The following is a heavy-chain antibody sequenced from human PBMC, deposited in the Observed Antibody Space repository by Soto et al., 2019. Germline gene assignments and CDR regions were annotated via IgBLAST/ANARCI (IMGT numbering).Heavy chain of an antibody. D-gene: IGHD3-22*01. V-gene: IGHV3-74*01. J-gene: IGHJ4*02. Sequence: GGSLRLSCAASGFTFSNSWMHWVRQAPGKGPVWVSRINSDGTTINSADSVKGRFTISRDTSSNTLYLQLNSLRDDDAAMYYCARSESPLKVISFFDSWGQGALVTVSS. CDR3: ARSESPLKVISFFDS. CDR1: GFTFSNSW. CDR2: INSDGTTI.